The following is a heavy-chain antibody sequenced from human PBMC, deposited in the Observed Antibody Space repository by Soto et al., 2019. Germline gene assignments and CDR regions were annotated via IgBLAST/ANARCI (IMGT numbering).Heavy chain of an antibody. CDR3: ARGPPMITFGGVIAPENDY. Sequence: GGSLRLSCAASGFTVSSNYMSWVRQAPGKGLEWVSVIYSGGSTYYADSVKGRFTISRDNSKNTLYLQMNSLRAEDTAVYYCARGPPMITFGGVIAPENDYWGQGTLVTVSS. D-gene: IGHD3-16*02. CDR1: GFTVSSNY. V-gene: IGHV3-66*01. J-gene: IGHJ4*02. CDR2: IYSGGST.